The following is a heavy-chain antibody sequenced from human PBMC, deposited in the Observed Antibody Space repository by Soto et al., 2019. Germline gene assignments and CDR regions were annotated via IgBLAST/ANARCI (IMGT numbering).Heavy chain of an antibody. CDR2: ISGAGSST. CDR3: AKVRRMDV. CDR1: GFTFSSFG. Sequence: EVQLLESGGGLIQPGGSLRLSCVGSGFTFSSFGLSWVRQAPGKELEWVSGISGAGSSTYYADSVKGRFTISRDNSKNTRYLEMNSLRTDDTAVYYCAKVRRMDVWGQGTTVTVSS. J-gene: IGHJ6*02. V-gene: IGHV3-23*01.